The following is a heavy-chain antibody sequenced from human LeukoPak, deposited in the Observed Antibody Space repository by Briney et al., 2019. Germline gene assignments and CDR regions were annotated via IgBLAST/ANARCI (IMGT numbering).Heavy chain of an antibody. D-gene: IGHD4-23*01. CDR3: ATVADYSGNLKYFDY. Sequence: SETLSLTCTVSGGSISSSSYYWGWIRQPPGKGLESIGSIHYSGSTYYNPSLKSRVTISVDTSKNQISLKLSSVTAADTAVYYCATVADYSGNLKYFDYWGQGTLVTVSS. V-gene: IGHV4-39*01. J-gene: IGHJ4*02. CDR1: GGSISSSSYY. CDR2: IHYSGST.